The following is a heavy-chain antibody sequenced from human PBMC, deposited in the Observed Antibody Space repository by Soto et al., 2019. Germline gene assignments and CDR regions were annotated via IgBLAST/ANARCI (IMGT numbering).Heavy chain of an antibody. CDR1: GFTFSSYA. CDR3: ASHSHATVTTPWFDP. CDR2: ISGSGGST. J-gene: IGHJ5*02. D-gene: IGHD4-17*01. Sequence: EVQLLESGGGLVQPGGSLRLSCAASGFTFSSYAMSWVRQAPGKGLEWVSAISGSGGSTYYADSVKGRFTISRDNSKNTLYLQMNSLRAEDTAVYYCASHSHATVTTPWFDPWGQGTLVTVSS. V-gene: IGHV3-23*01.